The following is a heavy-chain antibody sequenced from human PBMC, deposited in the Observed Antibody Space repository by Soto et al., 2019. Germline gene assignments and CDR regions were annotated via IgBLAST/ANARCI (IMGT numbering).Heavy chain of an antibody. CDR3: ARGRKNSSSSYLEYYYYYYMDV. CDR1: GYTFTSYD. J-gene: IGHJ6*03. CDR2: MNPNSGNT. Sequence: ASVKVSCKASGYTFTSYDINWVRQATGQELEWMGWMNPNSGNTGYAQKFQGRVTMTRNTSISTAYMELSSLRSEDTAVYYCARGRKNSSSSYLEYYYYYYMDVWGKGTTVTVSS. D-gene: IGHD6-6*01. V-gene: IGHV1-8*01.